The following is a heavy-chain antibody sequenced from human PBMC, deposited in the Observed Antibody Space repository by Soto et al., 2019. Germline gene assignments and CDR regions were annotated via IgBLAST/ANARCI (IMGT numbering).Heavy chain of an antibody. CDR1: GGSFSGYY. D-gene: IGHD7-27*01. CDR3: ARDYLGPIDY. CDR2: INHSGST. Sequence: AETLTLTCADYGGSFSGYYWSWIRQPPGKGLEWIGEINHSGSTNYNPSLKSRVTISVDTSKNQFSLKLSSVTAADTAVYYCARDYLGPIDYWGQGTLVTVSS. J-gene: IGHJ4*02. V-gene: IGHV4-34*01.